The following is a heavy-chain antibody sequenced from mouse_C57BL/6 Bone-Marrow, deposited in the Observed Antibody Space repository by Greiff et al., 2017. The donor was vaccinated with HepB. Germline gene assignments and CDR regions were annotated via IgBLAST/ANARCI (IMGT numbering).Heavy chain of an antibody. CDR3: AARWLLRRYWYFDV. CDR2: IYPGSGST. J-gene: IGHJ1*03. V-gene: IGHV1-55*01. D-gene: IGHD2-3*01. CDR1: GYTFTSYW. Sequence: QVQLQQPGAELVKPGASVKMSCKASGYTFTSYWITWVKQRPGQGLEWIGDIYPGSGSTNYNEKFKSKATLTVDTSSSTAYMQLSSLTSEDSAVYYCAARWLLRRYWYFDVWGTGTTVTVSS.